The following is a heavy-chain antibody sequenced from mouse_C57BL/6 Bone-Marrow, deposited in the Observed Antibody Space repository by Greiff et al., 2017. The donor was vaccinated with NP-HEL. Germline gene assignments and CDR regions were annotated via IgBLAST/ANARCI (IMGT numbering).Heavy chain of an antibody. D-gene: IGHD2-4*01. J-gene: IGHJ4*01. Sequence: QVQLQQPGAELVRPGTSVKLSCKASGYTFTSYWMHWVKQRPGQGLEWIGVIDPSDSYTNYNQKFKGKATLTVDTSSSTAYMQLSSLTSEDSAVYYCARGGYDYVYAMDYWGQGTSVTVSS. V-gene: IGHV1-59*01. CDR2: IDPSDSYT. CDR1: GYTFTSYW. CDR3: ARGGYDYVYAMDY.